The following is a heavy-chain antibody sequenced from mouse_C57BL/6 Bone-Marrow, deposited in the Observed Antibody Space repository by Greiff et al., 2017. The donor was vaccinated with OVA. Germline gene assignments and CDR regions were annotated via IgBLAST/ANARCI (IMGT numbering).Heavy chain of an antibody. CDR2: IYPGSGNT. D-gene: IGHD2-3*01. Sequence: VQLQQSGAEVVRPGASVKLSCKASGYTFTDHYINWVKQRPGQGLEWIARIYPGSGNTYYNEKFKGKATLTAAKSSNTAYMQLSSLTSEDSAVYFCARDDGYFFEYWGQGTTLTVSS. CDR3: ARDDGYFFEY. CDR1: GYTFTDHY. J-gene: IGHJ2*01. V-gene: IGHV1-76*01.